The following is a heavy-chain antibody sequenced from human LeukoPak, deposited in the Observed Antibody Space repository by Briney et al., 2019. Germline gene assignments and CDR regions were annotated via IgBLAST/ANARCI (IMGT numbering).Heavy chain of an antibody. Sequence: PGGSLRLSCAASGFTFSSYGMNWVRQASGKGLEWVSAISGSGGNTYYADSVKGRFTISRDNSKNTLYLQMNSLRAEDTAVYYCAKERGYRAPFDYWGQGTLVTVSS. CDR2: ISGSGGNT. V-gene: IGHV3-23*01. CDR1: GFTFSSYG. D-gene: IGHD5-24*01. CDR3: AKERGYRAPFDY. J-gene: IGHJ4*02.